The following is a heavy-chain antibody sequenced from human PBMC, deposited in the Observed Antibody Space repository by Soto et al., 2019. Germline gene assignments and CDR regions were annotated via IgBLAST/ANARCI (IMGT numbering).Heavy chain of an antibody. CDR3: ARDLFPATIFGVVIPHYMDV. D-gene: IGHD3-3*01. V-gene: IGHV3-7*01. CDR2: IKQDGSEK. J-gene: IGHJ6*03. CDR1: GFTFSSYW. Sequence: GGSLRLSCAASGFTFSSYWMSWVRQAPGKGLEWVANIKQDGSEKYYVDSVKGRFTISRDNAKNSLYLQMNSLGAEDTAVYYCARDLFPATIFGVVIPHYMDVWGKGTTVTVSS.